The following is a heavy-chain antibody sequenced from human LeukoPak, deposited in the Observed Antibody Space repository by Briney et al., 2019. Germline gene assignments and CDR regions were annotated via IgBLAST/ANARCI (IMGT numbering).Heavy chain of an antibody. V-gene: IGHV4-39*07. CDR1: GGSISSSSYY. CDR2: IYYSGST. D-gene: IGHD5-12*01. CDR3: ARGGPLGGGYEPSDAFDL. Sequence: PSEALSLTCTVSGGSISSSSYYWGWIRQPPGKGLEWIGSIYYSGSTYYNPSLKSRVTISVDTSKNQFSLKLSSVTAADTAMYYCARGGPLGGGYEPSDAFDLWGQGAMVTVSS. J-gene: IGHJ3*01.